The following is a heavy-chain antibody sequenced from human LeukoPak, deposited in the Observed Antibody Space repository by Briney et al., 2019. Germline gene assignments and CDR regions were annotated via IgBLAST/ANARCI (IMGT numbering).Heavy chain of an antibody. J-gene: IGHJ4*02. CDR2: IIPIFGTA. CDR1: GGTFSSYA. Sequence: SVKVSCKASGGTFSSYAISWVRQAPGQGLEWMGGIIPIFGTANYAQKFQGRVTITADESTSTAYMELSGLRSEDTAVYYCARVAQMPRLFDYWGQGTLVTVSS. CDR3: ARVAQMPRLFDY. V-gene: IGHV1-69*01. D-gene: IGHD2-2*01.